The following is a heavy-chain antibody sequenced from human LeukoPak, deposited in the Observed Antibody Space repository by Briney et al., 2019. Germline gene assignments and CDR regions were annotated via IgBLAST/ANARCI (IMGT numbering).Heavy chain of an antibody. Sequence: GGSLRLSCAASGFTFSSYAMHWVRQAPGKGLEWVAVISYDGSNKYYADSVKGRFTISRDNAKNSLYLQMNSLRAEDTAVYYCARLRYHDFWSGYWKYYYYMDVWGKGTTVTVS. D-gene: IGHD3-3*01. CDR3: ARLRYHDFWSGYWKYYYYMDV. V-gene: IGHV3-30*04. J-gene: IGHJ6*03. CDR2: ISYDGSNK. CDR1: GFTFSSYA.